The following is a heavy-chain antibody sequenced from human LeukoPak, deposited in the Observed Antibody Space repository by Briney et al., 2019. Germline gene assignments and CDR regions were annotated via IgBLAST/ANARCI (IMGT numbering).Heavy chain of an antibody. CDR3: AKLYYDYIWGSYRYYFFDS. CDR2: ISGNGGGT. CDR1: GFTSSSYA. J-gene: IGHJ4*02. D-gene: IGHD3-16*02. Sequence: KTGGSLRLSCAASGFTSSSYAMSWVRQAPGKGLEWVSGISGNGGGTYYADSVKGRFTISRDNSKNTLYLQMKSLRAEDTALYYCAKLYYDYIWGSYRYYFFDSWGQGTLSTVSS. V-gene: IGHV3-23*01.